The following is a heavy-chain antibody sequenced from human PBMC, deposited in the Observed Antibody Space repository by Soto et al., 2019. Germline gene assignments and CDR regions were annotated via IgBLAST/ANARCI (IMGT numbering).Heavy chain of an antibody. CDR2: INPSGGST. V-gene: IGHV1-46*03. D-gene: IGHD3-9*01. CDR3: ARVTLDILTGYYVGSFDY. J-gene: IGHJ4*02. CDR1: GYTFTSYY. Sequence: ASVKVSFKASGYTFTSYYMHWVRQAPGQGLEWMGIINPSGGSTSYAQKFQGRVTMTRDTSTSTVYMELSGLRSEDTAVYYCARVTLDILTGYYVGSFDYWGQGTLVTVSS.